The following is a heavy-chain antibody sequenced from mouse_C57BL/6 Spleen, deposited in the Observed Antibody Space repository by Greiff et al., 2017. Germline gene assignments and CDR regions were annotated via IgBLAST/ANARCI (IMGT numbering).Heavy chain of an antibody. CDR1: GFTFSSYG. D-gene: IGHD1-1*01. Sequence: EVKLVESGGDLVKPGGSLKLSCAASGFTFSSYGMSWVRQTPDKRLEWVATVSSGGSYTYYPDSVKGRFTISRDNAKNTLYLQMSSLKSEDTAMYYCAATVVATGDYFDYWGQGTTLTVSS. V-gene: IGHV5-6*01. CDR3: AATVVATGDYFDY. CDR2: VSSGGSYT. J-gene: IGHJ2*01.